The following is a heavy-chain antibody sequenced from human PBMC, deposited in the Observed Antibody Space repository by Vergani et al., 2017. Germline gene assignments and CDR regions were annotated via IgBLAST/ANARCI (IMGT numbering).Heavy chain of an antibody. Sequence: QVQLQQWGAGLLKPSETLSLTCAVYGGSFSGYYWSWIRQPPGKGLEWIGEINHSGSTNYNPSLKSRVTISVDTSKNQFSLKLSSVTAADTAWYYCARGLYYYDSSGYWGHWGQGTLVTVSS. CDR2: INHSGST. CDR1: GGSFSGYY. D-gene: IGHD3-22*01. J-gene: IGHJ4*02. CDR3: ARGLYYYDSSGYWGH. V-gene: IGHV4-34*01.